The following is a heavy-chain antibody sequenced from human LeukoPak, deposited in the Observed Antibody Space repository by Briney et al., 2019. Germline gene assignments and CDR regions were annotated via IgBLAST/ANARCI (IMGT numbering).Heavy chain of an antibody. CDR3: AKGEGCSSTSCYYYYYGMDV. CDR1: GFTFSSYA. J-gene: IGHJ6*02. D-gene: IGHD2-2*01. CDR2: ISGSGGST. Sequence: GGSLRLSCAASGFTFSSYAMSWVRQAPGKGLEWVSAISGSGGSTYYADSVEGRFTISRDNSKNTLYLQMNSLRAEDTAVYYCAKGEGCSSTSCYYYYYGMDVWGQGTTVTVSS. V-gene: IGHV3-23*01.